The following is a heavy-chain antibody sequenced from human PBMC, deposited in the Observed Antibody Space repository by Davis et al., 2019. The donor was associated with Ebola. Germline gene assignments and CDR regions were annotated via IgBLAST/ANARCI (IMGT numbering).Heavy chain of an antibody. V-gene: IGHV3-7*01. J-gene: IGHJ3*02. Sequence: PGGSLRLSCAASGFTFSNAWMSWVRQAPGKGLEWVTNIKQDGSEKYYVDSVKGRFTISRDNAKNSLYLQMNSLRAEDTAVYYCARVRGMGQQLVVDAFDIWGQGTMVTVSS. CDR2: IKQDGSEK. CDR1: GFTFSNAW. CDR3: ARVRGMGQQLVVDAFDI. D-gene: IGHD6-13*01.